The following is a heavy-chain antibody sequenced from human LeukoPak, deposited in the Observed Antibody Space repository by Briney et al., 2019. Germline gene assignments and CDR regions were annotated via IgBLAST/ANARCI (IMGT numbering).Heavy chain of an antibody. J-gene: IGHJ3*02. CDR2: ISSSGSTI. V-gene: IGHV3-11*04. D-gene: IGHD3-22*01. Sequence: GGSLRLSCAASGFTFSDYYMSWIRQAPGKGLEWVSYISSSGSTIYYADSVKGRFTISRDNAKNSLYLQMNSLRAEDTAVYYCARSPLYYYDDDAFDIWGQGTMVTVSS. CDR3: ARSPLYYYDDDAFDI. CDR1: GFTFSDYY.